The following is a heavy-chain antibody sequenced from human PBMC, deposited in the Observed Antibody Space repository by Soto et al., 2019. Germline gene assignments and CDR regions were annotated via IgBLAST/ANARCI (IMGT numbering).Heavy chain of an antibody. V-gene: IGHV3-23*01. CDR2: ISGSGGST. CDR1: GFTFSSYA. J-gene: IGHJ3*02. Sequence: GGSLRLSCAASGFTFSSYAMSWVRQAPGKGLEWVSAISGSGGSTYYADSVKGRFTISRDNSKNTLYLQMNSLRAEDTDVYYCAKIALRGYSGYDYMGAFDIWGQGTMVTVSS. D-gene: IGHD5-12*01. CDR3: AKIALRGYSGYDYMGAFDI.